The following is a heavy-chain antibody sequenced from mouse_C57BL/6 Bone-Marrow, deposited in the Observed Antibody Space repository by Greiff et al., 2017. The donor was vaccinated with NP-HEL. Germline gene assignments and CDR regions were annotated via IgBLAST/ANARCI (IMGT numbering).Heavy chain of an antibody. CDR1: GFTFSSYA. V-gene: IGHV5-4*01. CDR3: ARETGNAMDY. CDR2: ISDGGSYT. J-gene: IGHJ4*01. Sequence: VQLMESGGGLVKPGGSLKLSCAASGFTFSSYAMSWVRQTPEKRLEWVATISDGGSYTYYPDNVKGRFTISRDNAKNNLYLQMSHLKSEDTAMYYCARETGNAMDYWGQGTSVTVSS.